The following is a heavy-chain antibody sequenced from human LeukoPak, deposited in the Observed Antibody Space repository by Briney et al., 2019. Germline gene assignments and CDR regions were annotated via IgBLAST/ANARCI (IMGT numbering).Heavy chain of an antibody. CDR2: ISGSSNTI. CDR1: GFTFSSYS. CDR3: ARGYCSSNSCAFDY. Sequence: GGSLRLSCAASGFTFSSYSMNWVRQAPGGGLEWVSYISGSSNTIYYADSVKGRFTISRDTAKNSLYLQMNSLRDEDSAVYYCARGYCSSNSCAFDYWGQGTLVTVSS. V-gene: IGHV3-48*02. D-gene: IGHD2-2*01. J-gene: IGHJ4*02.